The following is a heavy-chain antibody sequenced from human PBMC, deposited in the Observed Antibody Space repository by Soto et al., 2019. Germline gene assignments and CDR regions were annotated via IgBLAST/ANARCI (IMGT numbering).Heavy chain of an antibody. CDR3: AKGHSASVTYYYDSSGYGVDP. V-gene: IGHV3-23*01. CDR1: GFTFSSYA. J-gene: IGHJ5*02. CDR2: ISGSGGST. Sequence: PGGSLRLSCAASGFTFSSYAMSWVRQAPGKGLEWVSAISGSGGSTYYADSVKGRFTTSRDNSKNTLYLQMNSLRAEDTAVYYCAKGHSASVTYYYDSSGYGVDPWGQGTLVTVSS. D-gene: IGHD3-22*01.